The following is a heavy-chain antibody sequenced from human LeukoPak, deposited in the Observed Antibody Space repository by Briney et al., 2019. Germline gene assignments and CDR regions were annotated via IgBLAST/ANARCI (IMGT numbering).Heavy chain of an antibody. CDR1: GGSISSSSYY. CDR3: ARRKAMTTLH. D-gene: IGHD4-17*01. V-gene: IGHV4-39*07. J-gene: IGHJ4*02. CDR2: IYYSGST. Sequence: PSETLSLTCTVSGGSISSSSYYWGWIRQPPGKGLEWIGSIYYSGSTYYNPSLKSRVTISVDTSKNQFSLKLSSVTAADTAVYYCARRKAMTTLHWGQGTLVTVSS.